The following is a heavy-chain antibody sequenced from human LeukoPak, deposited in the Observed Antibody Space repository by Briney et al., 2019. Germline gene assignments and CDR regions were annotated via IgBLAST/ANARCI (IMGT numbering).Heavy chain of an antibody. V-gene: IGHV4-59*01. D-gene: IGHD4/OR15-4a*01. CDR3: SRLVGVNRGSEDY. CDR2: IHYSGDT. CDR1: GRFIGVAY. J-gene: IGHJ4*02. Sequence: SETLSLTCGVSGRFIGVAYWTWIRQPPGGGRESIGFIHYSGDTDPNPSLNSRVTMSVDASKNEFTLRLKYVTAADTAIYYCSRLVGVNRGSEDYWGEGILVTVCS.